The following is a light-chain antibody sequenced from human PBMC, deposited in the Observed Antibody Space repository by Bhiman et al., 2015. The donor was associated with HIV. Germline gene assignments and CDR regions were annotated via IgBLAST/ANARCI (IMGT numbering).Light chain of an antibody. CDR2: QDS. CDR1: KLGEQY. Sequence: YELTQPPSVSVYPGQTASITCSGDKLGEQYVCWYQQKPGQSPVLVMYQDSKRPSGIPERFSGSNSGNTATLTISRVEAGDEADYYCQVWDSSSDHSWVFGGGTKLTVL. V-gene: IGLV3-1*01. CDR3: QVWDSSSDHSWV. J-gene: IGLJ3*02.